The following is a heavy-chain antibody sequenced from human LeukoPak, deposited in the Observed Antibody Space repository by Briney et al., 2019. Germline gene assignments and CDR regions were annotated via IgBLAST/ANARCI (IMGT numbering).Heavy chain of an antibody. CDR2: ISGSGGST. Sequence: GGSLRLSCAASGFTFSSYAMSWVRQAPGKGLEWVSAISGSGGSTYYADSVKGRFTISRDNSKNTLYLQMNSLRAEDTAVYYCAKAGSGYKRGSNYHYYCYGMDVWGQGTTVTVSS. CDR1: GFTFSSYA. V-gene: IGHV3-23*01. CDR3: AKAGSGYKRGSNYHYYCYGMDV. J-gene: IGHJ6*02. D-gene: IGHD3-22*01.